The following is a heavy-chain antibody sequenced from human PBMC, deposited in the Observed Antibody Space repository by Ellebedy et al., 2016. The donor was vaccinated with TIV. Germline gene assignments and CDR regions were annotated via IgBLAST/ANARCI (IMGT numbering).Heavy chain of an antibody. CDR2: ISESGGNA. CDR3: AKGTEYQTTFAYYYYGMDA. CDR1: GFSVSTYA. Sequence: GESLKISCAGSGFSVSTYAMNWVRQAPGKGREWVAGISESGGNAYYADSVKGRFIVSRDNSKNTVSLQMNSLKVEDPAVYYGAKGTEYQTTFAYYYYGMDAWGQGPTVTVS. V-gene: IGHV3-23*01. D-gene: IGHD3-3*01. J-gene: IGHJ6*02.